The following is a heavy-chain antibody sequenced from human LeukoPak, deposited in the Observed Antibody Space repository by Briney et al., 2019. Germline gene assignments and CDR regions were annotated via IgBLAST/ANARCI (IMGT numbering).Heavy chain of an antibody. CDR2: IYYSGST. CDR3: ARHTGRVTTGFDS. CDR1: GXSISSGGHY. Sequence: SETLSLTWTVSGXSISSGGHYWGWIRQPPGKGREWIGSIYYSGSTYYNPSLKSRVTISVDTSKNQFSLKLISVTAADTAVYYCARHTGRVTTGFDSWGQGTLVTVSS. V-gene: IGHV4-39*01. J-gene: IGHJ4*02. D-gene: IGHD4-11*01.